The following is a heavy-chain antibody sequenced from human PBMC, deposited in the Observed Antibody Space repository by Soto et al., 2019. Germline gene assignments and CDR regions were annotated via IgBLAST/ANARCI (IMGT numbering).Heavy chain of an antibody. Sequence: QVQLVESGGGVVQPGRSLRLSCAASGFTFSSYAMHWVRQAPGKGLEWVAVISYDGSNKYYADSVKGRFTISRDNSKNTLYLQMNSLRAEDTAVYYCAGSGRGARAVKVDYYCGMDVWVQGTTVTVSS. D-gene: IGHD3-3*01. CDR1: GFTFSSYA. CDR3: AGSGRGARAVKVDYYCGMDV. J-gene: IGHJ6*02. V-gene: IGHV3-30-3*01. CDR2: ISYDGSNK.